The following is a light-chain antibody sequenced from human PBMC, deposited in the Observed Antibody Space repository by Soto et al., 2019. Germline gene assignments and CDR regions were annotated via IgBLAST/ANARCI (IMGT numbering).Light chain of an antibody. Sequence: DIVLTRSRGTLSLSPGQRATPSFRSSQSVSSNRLAWYQQKPGQAPRLVIYGASFRATGIPDRFSGSGSGTDFTLTISGLEPEDFAVYYCQHYGTSPITFGQGTRLQIK. CDR3: QHYGTSPIT. J-gene: IGKJ5*01. V-gene: IGKV3-20*01. CDR1: QSVSSNR. CDR2: GAS.